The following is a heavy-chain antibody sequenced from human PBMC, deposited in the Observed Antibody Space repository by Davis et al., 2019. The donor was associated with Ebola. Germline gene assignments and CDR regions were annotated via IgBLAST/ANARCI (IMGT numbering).Heavy chain of an antibody. J-gene: IGHJ6*03. V-gene: IGHV3-43*01. D-gene: IGHD1-26*01. CDR3: AKDISDSGSYYYYYYMDV. CDR1: GFTFDDYT. Sequence: GESLKISCAASGFTFDDYTMHWVRQAPGKGLEWVSLISWDGGSTYYADSVKGRFTISRDNSKNSLYLQMNSLRTEDTALYYCAKDISDSGSYYYYYYMDVWGKGTTVTVSS. CDR2: ISWDGGST.